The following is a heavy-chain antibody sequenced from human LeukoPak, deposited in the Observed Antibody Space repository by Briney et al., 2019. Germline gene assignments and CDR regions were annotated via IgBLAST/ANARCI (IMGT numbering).Heavy chain of an antibody. CDR1: GGSISSGGYS. CDR3: ARAHYDSSGYYYYYYGMDV. V-gene: IGHV4-30-2*01. J-gene: IGHJ6*02. D-gene: IGHD3-22*01. Sequence: PSEALSLTCAVSGGSISSGGYSWSWIRQPPGKGLEWIGYIYHSGSTYYNPPLKSRVTISVDRSKNQFSLKLSSVTAADTAVYYCARAHYDSSGYYYYYYGMDVWGQGTTVTVSS. CDR2: IYHSGST.